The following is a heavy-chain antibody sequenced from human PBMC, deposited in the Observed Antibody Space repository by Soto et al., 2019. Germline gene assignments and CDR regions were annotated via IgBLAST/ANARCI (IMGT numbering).Heavy chain of an antibody. J-gene: IGHJ5*02. CDR1: WEAFTDSS. V-gene: IGHV1-2*02. CDR2: INLNSGDT. Sequence: SVQVSCKTSWEAFTDSSMHWVRQAPGQGLEWMGWINLNSGDTNYAENGRGRVTMTRDTSIITAYMELTRLKSDDTAVYYCARDLGGYDLYGPDTWGQGTLVTVSS. D-gene: IGHD5-12*01. CDR3: ARDLGGYDLYGPDT.